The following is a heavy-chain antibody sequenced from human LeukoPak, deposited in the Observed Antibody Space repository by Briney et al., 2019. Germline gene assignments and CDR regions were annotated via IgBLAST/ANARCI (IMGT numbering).Heavy chain of an antibody. CDR2: ISYDGSNK. J-gene: IGHJ4*02. V-gene: IGHV3-30-3*01. CDR1: GFAFSSYA. D-gene: IGHD6-13*01. Sequence: PGGSLRLSCAASGFAFSSYAMHWVRQAPGKGLEWVAVISYDGSNKYYADSVKGRFTISRDNSKNTLYLQMNSLRAEDTAVYYCAREEQQLPDYWGQGTLVTVSS. CDR3: AREEQQLPDY.